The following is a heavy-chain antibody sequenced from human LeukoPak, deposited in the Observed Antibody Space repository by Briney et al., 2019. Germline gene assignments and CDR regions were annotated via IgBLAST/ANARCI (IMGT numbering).Heavy chain of an antibody. CDR3: AKDQQQLIQYDF. V-gene: IGHV3-23*01. D-gene: IGHD6-13*01. CDR2: ISGSGGST. CDR1: GFTFSRYA. J-gene: IGHJ4*02. Sequence: PGGSLRLSCAASGFTFSRYAMSWVRQAPGKGLEWVSVISGSGGSTYYADSVKGRFTISRDNSKNTLYLQMNSLRAEDTAVYYCAKDQQQLIQYDFWGQGTLVTVSS.